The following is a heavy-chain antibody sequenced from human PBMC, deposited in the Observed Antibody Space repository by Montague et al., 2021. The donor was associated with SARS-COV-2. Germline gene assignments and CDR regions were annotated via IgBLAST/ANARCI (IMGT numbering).Heavy chain of an antibody. J-gene: IGHJ3*02. CDR2: IDWDDDK. Sequence: PALVKPTQTLTLTCTFSGFSLSTSGMCVSWIRLPPGKALEWLALIDWDDDKYYSTSLKTRLTISKDTSKNQVVLTMTNMYPVDTATYYCARIRAGSTYDAFDIWGQGTMVTVSS. CDR1: GFSLSTSGMC. D-gene: IGHD3-10*01. CDR3: ARIRAGSTYDAFDI. V-gene: IGHV2-70*01.